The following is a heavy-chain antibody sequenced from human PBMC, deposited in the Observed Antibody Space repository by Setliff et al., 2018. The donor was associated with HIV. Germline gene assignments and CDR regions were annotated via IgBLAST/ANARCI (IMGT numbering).Heavy chain of an antibody. V-gene: IGHV4-31*03. Sequence: PSETLSLTCTVSGGSISSGGYYWSWIRQHPGKGLEWIGYIYYSGSTYYNPSLKSRVTISVDTSKNQFSLKLSSVTAADTAVYYCAREAEIFGVVMRGYYFDYWGQGTLGTVSS. CDR3: AREAEIFGVVMRGYYFDY. CDR1: GGSISSGGYY. J-gene: IGHJ4*02. CDR2: IYYSGST. D-gene: IGHD3-3*01.